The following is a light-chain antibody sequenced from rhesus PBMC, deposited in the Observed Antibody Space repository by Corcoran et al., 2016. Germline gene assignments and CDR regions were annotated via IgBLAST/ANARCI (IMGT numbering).Light chain of an antibody. CDR3: LQYRSSPPT. Sequence: DIQMTQSPSSLSASVGDTVTITCRASQSISSWLDWYQQKPRKAPKLLNYKASSLQSGVPSRFSGRGSGTDFTLTISSLQPEDFATDYWLQYRSSPPTFGQGTKVEIK. V-gene: IGKV1-22*01. CDR2: KAS. J-gene: IGKJ1*01. CDR1: QSISSW.